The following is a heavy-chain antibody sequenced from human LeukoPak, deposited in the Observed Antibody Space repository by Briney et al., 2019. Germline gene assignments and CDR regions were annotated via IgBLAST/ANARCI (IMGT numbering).Heavy chain of an antibody. D-gene: IGHD6-19*01. CDR2: ISGDGGDT. CDR3: AKDRLPGGIAVAGTDDGMDV. V-gene: IGHV3-43*02. Sequence: GGSLRLSCVASGFSLDDCAMHWVRQVPGKGLEWVSLISGDGGDTYYADSVKGRFTISRNNSRNSLYLQMNSLRTEDTAFYYCAKDRLPGGIAVAGTDDGMDVWGQGPRSPSR. J-gene: IGHJ6*02. CDR1: GFSLDDCA.